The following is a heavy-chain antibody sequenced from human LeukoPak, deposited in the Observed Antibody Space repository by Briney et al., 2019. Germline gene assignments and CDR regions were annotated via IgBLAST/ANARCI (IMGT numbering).Heavy chain of an antibody. CDR2: ISWNSGSI. CDR3: AKDMGYSGYDSNFDY. J-gene: IGHJ4*02. CDR1: GFTFDDYA. V-gene: IGHV3-9*01. Sequence: PGRSLRLSCAASGFTFDDYAMHWVRQAPGKGLEWVSFISWNSGSIGYADSVKGRFTISRDNAKNSLYLQMNSLRAEDTALYYCAKDMGYSGYDSNFDYWGQGTLVTVSS. D-gene: IGHD5-12*01.